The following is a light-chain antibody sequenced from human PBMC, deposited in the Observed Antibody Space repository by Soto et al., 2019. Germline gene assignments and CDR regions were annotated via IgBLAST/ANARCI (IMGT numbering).Light chain of an antibody. CDR1: QSVSSY. J-gene: IGKJ2*01. CDR3: QQRSNWPPYT. Sequence: EIVLTQSPATLSLSPGERATLSCRASQSVSSYLAWYQQKPGQAPRLLIYDASNRATGIPARFSGSGSGTDFTLTISSLAPDDFAVYYCQQRSNWPPYTFGRGPSWRSN. CDR2: DAS. V-gene: IGKV3-11*01.